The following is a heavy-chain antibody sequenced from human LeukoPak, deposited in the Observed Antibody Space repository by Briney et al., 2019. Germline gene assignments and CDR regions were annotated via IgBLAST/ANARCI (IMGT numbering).Heavy chain of an antibody. CDR3: ARWDDYGDHFDY. D-gene: IGHD4-17*01. CDR1: GGSISSYY. CDR2: IYYSGST. J-gene: IGHJ4*02. V-gene: IGHV4-59*01. Sequence: PSETLSLTCTVSGGSISSYYWSWIRQPPGKGLEWIGYIYYSGSTNYNPSLKSRVTISVDTSKNQFSLKLSSVTAADTAVYYCARWDDYGDHFDYCGQGTLVTVSP.